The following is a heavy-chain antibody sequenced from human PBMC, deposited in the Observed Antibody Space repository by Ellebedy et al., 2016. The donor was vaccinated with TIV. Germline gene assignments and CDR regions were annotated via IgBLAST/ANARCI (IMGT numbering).Heavy chain of an antibody. CDR3: AGGISVAGTSLGF. CDR2: INSDGSNA. Sequence: GGSLRLSCAASGFTFSHYWMNWVRQAPGKGLEWVSRINSDGSNAIYADSVKGRFTISRDNAKNTVYLQMNSLRAEDTAVYYCAGGISVAGTSLGFWGQGTLVTVSS. J-gene: IGHJ4*02. CDR1: GFTFSHYW. D-gene: IGHD6-19*01. V-gene: IGHV3-74*01.